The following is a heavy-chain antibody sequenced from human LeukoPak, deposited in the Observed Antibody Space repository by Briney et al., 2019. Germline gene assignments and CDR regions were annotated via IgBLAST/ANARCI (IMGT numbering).Heavy chain of an antibody. Sequence: GGSLRLSCAASGFTFSSYSMNWVRQAPGKGLEWVSSISSSSYIYYADSVKGRFTISRDNAKNSLYLQMNSLRAEDTAVYYCARDIRMAGIGAFDYWGQGTLVTVSS. CDR2: ISSSSYI. V-gene: IGHV3-21*01. CDR3: ARDIRMAGIGAFDY. CDR1: GFTFSSYS. J-gene: IGHJ4*02. D-gene: IGHD6-19*01.